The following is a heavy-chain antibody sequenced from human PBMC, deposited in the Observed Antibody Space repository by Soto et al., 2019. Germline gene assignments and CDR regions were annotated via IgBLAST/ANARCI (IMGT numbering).Heavy chain of an antibody. CDR1: SGSFSGYY. CDR3: ATKRNYDILTGYYLHYFDN. Sequence: PSETLSLTCAVYSGSFSGYYWSWIRQPPGKGLEWIGEINHSGSANYNPSLESRVTLSVDTSKNQFSLKVSSVTAADTAVYYCATKRNYDILTGYYLHYFDNWGQGTLVTVSS. V-gene: IGHV4-34*01. D-gene: IGHD3-9*01. J-gene: IGHJ4*02. CDR2: INHSGSA.